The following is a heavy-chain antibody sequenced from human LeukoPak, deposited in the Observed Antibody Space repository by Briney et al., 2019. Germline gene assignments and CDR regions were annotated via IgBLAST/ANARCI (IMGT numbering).Heavy chain of an antibody. CDR3: ARVLLYPPRPFDY. V-gene: IGHV4-34*01. CDR1: GGXFSXXX. D-gene: IGHD2-8*01. Sequence: PSETLSLTCAVXGGXFSXXXXXWXXXXXXXXXXXIGEINHSGSTNYNPSLKSRVTISVDTSKNQFSLKLSSVTAADTAVYYCARVLLYPPRPFDYWGQGTLVTVSS. CDR2: INHSGST. J-gene: IGHJ4*02.